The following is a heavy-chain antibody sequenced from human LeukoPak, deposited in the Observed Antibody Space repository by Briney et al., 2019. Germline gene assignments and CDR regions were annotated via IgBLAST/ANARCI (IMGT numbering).Heavy chain of an antibody. D-gene: IGHD2-2*01. CDR1: GYTFTSYY. V-gene: IGHV1-46*01. J-gene: IGHJ5*02. Sequence: ASVKVSCKASGYTFTSYYMYWVRQAPGQGLEWMGIINPSGGSTTYAQNFQGRVTVTRDTSTSTVYMELSSLRSEDTAVYYCARGVPAAMISWFDPWGQGTLVTVSS. CDR3: ARGVPAAMISWFDP. CDR2: INPSGGST.